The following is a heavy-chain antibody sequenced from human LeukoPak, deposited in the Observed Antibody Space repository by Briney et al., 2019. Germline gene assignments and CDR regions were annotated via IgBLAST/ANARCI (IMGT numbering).Heavy chain of an antibody. CDR3: ARAGIAAAFDI. CDR1: AFTFNSYV. V-gene: IGHV3-30*04. J-gene: IGHJ3*02. Sequence: GKSLRLSCEASAFTFNSYVLHWVRQAPGKGLEWVALISYDGRNTYCADSVKGRFTISRDNSKNTLYLQMNSLRSEDTAVYYCARAGIAAAFDIWGQGTMVTVSS. CDR2: ISYDGRNT. D-gene: IGHD6-13*01.